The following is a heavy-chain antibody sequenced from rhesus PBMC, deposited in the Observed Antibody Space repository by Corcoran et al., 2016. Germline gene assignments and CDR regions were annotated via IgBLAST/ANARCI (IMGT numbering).Heavy chain of an antibody. CDR1: GGSFSSYW. J-gene: IGHJ4*01. V-gene: IGHV4-80*01. CDR3: AGSIVGTTWDY. D-gene: IGHD1-44*01. Sequence: QVQLQESGPGLVKPSETLSLTCAVSGGSFSSYWWSWIRQPPGKGLAWIGEGYGKCVTTHYDPSLVCRVTNSRAASKTQFSQKLSSVPAADTAVYYCAGSIVGTTWDYWGQGVLVIVSS. CDR2: GYGKCVTT.